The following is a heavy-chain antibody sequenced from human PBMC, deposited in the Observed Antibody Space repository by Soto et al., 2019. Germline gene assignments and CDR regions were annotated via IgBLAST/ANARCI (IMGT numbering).Heavy chain of an antibody. CDR3: ARDQLEGNWFDP. CDR1: GGSISSGGYS. D-gene: IGHD1-1*01. Sequence: QLQLQEAGSGLVKPSQTLSLTCAVSGGSISSGGYSWNWIRQPPGKGLEWIGYIYHSGSTFYNPSLKSRVTISVDKSKNRFSLNLSSVTAADTAVYYCARDQLEGNWFDPWGQGTLVTVSS. CDR2: IYHSGST. V-gene: IGHV4-30-2*01. J-gene: IGHJ5*02.